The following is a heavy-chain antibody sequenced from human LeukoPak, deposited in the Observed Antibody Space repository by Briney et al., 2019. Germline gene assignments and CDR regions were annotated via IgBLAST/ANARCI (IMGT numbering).Heavy chain of an antibody. CDR3: ARDLQRRERYGSGRPVGY. D-gene: IGHD3-10*01. J-gene: IGHJ4*02. CDR1: GYTFTGYY. CDR2: INPNSGGT. Sequence: GASVKVSCKASGYTFTGYYMHWVRQAPGQGLEWMGWINPNSGGTNYAQKFQGRVTMTRDTSISTAYMELSRLRSDDTAVYYCARDLQRRERYGSGRPVGYWGQGTLVTVSS. V-gene: IGHV1-2*02.